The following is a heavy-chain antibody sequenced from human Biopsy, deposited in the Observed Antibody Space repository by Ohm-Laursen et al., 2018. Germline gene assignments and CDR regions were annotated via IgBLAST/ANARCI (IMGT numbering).Heavy chain of an antibody. CDR1: GFTFSSYT. J-gene: IGHJ6*02. D-gene: IGHD5-18*01. V-gene: IGHV3-23*01. CDR3: AKWGTSMALYHFYGMDV. Sequence: GSLRLSCSASGFTFSSYTINWVRQAPGKGLEWVSVITGVGGVTYYADPVKGRFTVSRDNSMNTMFLQMNSLRAQDAGTYYCAKWGTSMALYHFYGMDVWGQGTTVSVSS. CDR2: ITGVGGVT.